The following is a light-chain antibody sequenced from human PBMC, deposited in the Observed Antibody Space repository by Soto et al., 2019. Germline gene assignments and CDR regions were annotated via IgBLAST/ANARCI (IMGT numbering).Light chain of an antibody. Sequence: VLTPPPSFSSAPGHNVTISCSGSSSNIGDYYVSWYQQLPGTAPKLLIYDNHNRPSGIPDRFSGSKSGTSATLGITGLQPGDEADYYCGTWDTSLSAGVFGSGTKVTVL. V-gene: IGLV1-51*01. CDR1: SSNIGDYY. CDR2: DNH. CDR3: GTWDTSLSAGV. J-gene: IGLJ1*01.